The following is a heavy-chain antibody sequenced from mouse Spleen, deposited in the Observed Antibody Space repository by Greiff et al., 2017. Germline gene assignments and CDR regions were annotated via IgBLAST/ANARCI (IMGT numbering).Heavy chain of an antibody. D-gene: IGHD2-14*01. CDR3: ARSALYRSFAY. Sequence: VQLQQPGAELVMPGASVKLSCKASGYTFTSYWMHWVKQRPGQGLEWIGEIDPSDSYTNYNQKFKGKATLTVDKSSSTAYMQLSSLTSEDSAVYYCARSALYRSFAYWGQGTLVTVSA. CDR1: GYTFTSYW. V-gene: IGHV1-69*01. CDR2: IDPSDSYT. J-gene: IGHJ3*01.